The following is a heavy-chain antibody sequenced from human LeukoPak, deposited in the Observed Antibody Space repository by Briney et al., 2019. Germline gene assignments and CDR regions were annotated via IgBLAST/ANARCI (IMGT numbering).Heavy chain of an antibody. CDR2: ISSSGSTI. J-gene: IGHJ4*02. CDR3: ASGMYYYDSSGYFDY. V-gene: IGHV3-48*03. D-gene: IGHD3-22*01. CDR1: GFTFSSYE. Sequence: GGSLRLSCAASGFTFSSYEMNWVRQAPGKGLEWVSYISSSGSTIYYADSVKGRFTISRVNAKNSLYLQMNSLRAEDTAVYYCASGMYYYDSSGYFDYWGQGTLVTVSS.